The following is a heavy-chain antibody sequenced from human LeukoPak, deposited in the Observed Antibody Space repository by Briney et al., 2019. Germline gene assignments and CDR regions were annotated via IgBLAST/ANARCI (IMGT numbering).Heavy chain of an antibody. CDR2: ISYDGSNK. Sequence: GGSLRPACAASGFTFSTYGMHWVRQAPGKGLEWVAVISYDGSNKYYADSVKGRFTISRDNSKNTLYLQMNSLRAEDTAVYYCANGHSSALWGQGTLVTVSS. D-gene: IGHD6-25*01. J-gene: IGHJ4*02. V-gene: IGHV3-30*18. CDR1: GFTFSTYG. CDR3: ANGHSSAL.